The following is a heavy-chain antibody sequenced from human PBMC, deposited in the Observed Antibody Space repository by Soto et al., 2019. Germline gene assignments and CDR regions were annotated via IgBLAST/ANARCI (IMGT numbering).Heavy chain of an antibody. D-gene: IGHD3-3*01. Sequence: ASVKVSCKASGYTFTSYGISWVRQAPGQGLEWMGWISAYNGNTNYAQKLQGRVTMTTDTSTSTAYMELRSLRSDDTAVYYCARERDYDFWSGPNGFDPWGQGTLVTVSS. J-gene: IGHJ5*02. CDR1: GYTFTSYG. CDR2: ISAYNGNT. CDR3: ARERDYDFWSGPNGFDP. V-gene: IGHV1-18*01.